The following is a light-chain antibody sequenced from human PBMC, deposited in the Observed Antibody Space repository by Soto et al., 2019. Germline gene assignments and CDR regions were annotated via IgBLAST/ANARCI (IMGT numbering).Light chain of an antibody. Sequence: QSVLTQPPSVSGAPGQRVTISCTGSSSNIGADYDVHWYQQLPGTAPKLLIYGNSNRPSGVPDRFSGSKSGTSASLAITGLQAEDEAEDDCQSYDSSLSGYVVFGGGTKLTVL. V-gene: IGLV1-40*01. CDR2: GNS. CDR1: SSNIGADYD. J-gene: IGLJ2*01. CDR3: QSYDSSLSGYVV.